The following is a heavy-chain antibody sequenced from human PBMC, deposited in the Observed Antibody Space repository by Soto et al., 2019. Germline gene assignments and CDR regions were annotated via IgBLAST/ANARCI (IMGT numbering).Heavy chain of an antibody. J-gene: IGHJ5*02. D-gene: IGHD3-10*01. CDR2: FYCDDDK. CDR1: GFSLSTTGVG. CDR3: AQRLPHYGLGSERGNWFDP. Sequence: QITLKESGPTLVRPTQTLTLTCTFSGFSLSTTGVGVGWIRQPPGKALEWLALFYCDDDKRYSPSLKSRLTITKDTSKNEVILTITNMDPVDTARYYCAQRLPHYGLGSERGNWFDPWGQGTLVTVSS. V-gene: IGHV2-5*02.